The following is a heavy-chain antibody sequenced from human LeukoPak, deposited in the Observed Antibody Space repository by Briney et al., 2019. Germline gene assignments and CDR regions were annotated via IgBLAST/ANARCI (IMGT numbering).Heavy chain of an antibody. D-gene: IGHD6-19*01. V-gene: IGHV5-51*01. Sequence: KSGESLKISCKGSGYSFTSYWIGWVRQMPGKGLEWMGIIYPGDSDTRYSPSFQGQVTISADKSISTAYLQWSSLKASDTAMYYCARQGSSGWYFNWFDPWGQGTLVTVSS. CDR3: ARQGSSGWYFNWFDP. CDR1: GYSFTSYW. CDR2: IYPGDSDT. J-gene: IGHJ5*02.